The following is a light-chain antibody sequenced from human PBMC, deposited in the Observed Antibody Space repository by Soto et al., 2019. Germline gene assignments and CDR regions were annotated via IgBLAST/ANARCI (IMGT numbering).Light chain of an antibody. J-gene: IGLJ1*01. V-gene: IGLV2-14*01. CDR2: EDS. Sequence: QSALTQPASVSGSPGQSITISCTGTSSDVGGYNYVSWYQQHPGKAPKLMIYEDSNRPSGVSNRFSGSKSGNTASLTISGLQAEDEADYYCSSYTSSSTLPFGTGTKVTVL. CDR3: SSYTSSSTLP. CDR1: SSDVGGYNY.